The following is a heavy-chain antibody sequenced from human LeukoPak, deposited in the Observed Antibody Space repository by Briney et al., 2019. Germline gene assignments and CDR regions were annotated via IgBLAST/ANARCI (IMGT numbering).Heavy chain of an antibody. D-gene: IGHD6-19*01. CDR2: IKQDGSEK. CDR1: GFTFSSYW. V-gene: IGHV3-7*01. CDR3: TQDVSNGYRSVNLDY. J-gene: IGHJ4*02. Sequence: PGGSLRLSCAASGFTFSSYWMSWVRQAPGKGLEWVANIKQDGSEKYYVDSVKGRFTISRDNAKNSLYLQMNSLRAEDTAVYYCTQDVSNGYRSVNLDYWGQGILVTVSS.